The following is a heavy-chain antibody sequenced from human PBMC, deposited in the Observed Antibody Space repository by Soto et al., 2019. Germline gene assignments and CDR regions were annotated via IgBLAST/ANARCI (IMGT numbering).Heavy chain of an antibody. Sequence: EVQLVESGGGLVQPGGSLRLSCAASGFTFSSYSMNWVRQAPGKGLEWVSYISSSSSTLYYADSVKGRFTISRDNAKNSLYLQMNSLRAEDTAVYYCASFWSGYTARGYMDVWGKGTTVTVSS. CDR1: GFTFSSYS. CDR2: ISSSSSTL. CDR3: ASFWSGYTARGYMDV. J-gene: IGHJ6*03. V-gene: IGHV3-48*01. D-gene: IGHD3-3*01.